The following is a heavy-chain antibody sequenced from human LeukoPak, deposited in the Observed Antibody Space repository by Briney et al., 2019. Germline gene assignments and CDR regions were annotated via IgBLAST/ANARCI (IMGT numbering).Heavy chain of an antibody. CDR1: GGSISGYY. J-gene: IGHJ4*02. D-gene: IGHD2-2*01. CDR2: IYSSVNT. Sequence: SSETLSLTCTVSGGSISGYYWSWIRQPPGKGLEWIGYIYSSVNTVYNPSLKSRVTISLDTSKNQFSLKLSSVTAADTAVYYCAGRYCSSTSCADYWGQGTLVTVSS. CDR3: AGRYCSSTSCADY. V-gene: IGHV4-59*12.